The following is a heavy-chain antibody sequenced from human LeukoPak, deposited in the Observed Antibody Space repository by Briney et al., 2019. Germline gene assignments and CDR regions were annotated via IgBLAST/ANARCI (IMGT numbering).Heavy chain of an antibody. D-gene: IGHD5-18*01. CDR2: IYTSGST. V-gene: IGHV4-4*07. CDR1: GCSISSYY. J-gene: IGHJ4*02. CDR3: ASSPIDSYGTIDY. Sequence: SETLSLTCTVSGCSISSYYWSWFRQPAGKGLEWIGRIYTSGSTNYNPSLKSRVTMSVDTSKNQFSLKLSSVTAADTAVYYCASSPIDSYGTIDYWGQGTLVTVSS.